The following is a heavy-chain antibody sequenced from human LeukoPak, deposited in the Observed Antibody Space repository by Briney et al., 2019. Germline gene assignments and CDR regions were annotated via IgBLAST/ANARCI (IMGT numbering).Heavy chain of an antibody. D-gene: IGHD3-9*01. CDR2: IWYDGSNK. V-gene: IGHV3-33*01. Sequence: PGGSLRLSCAASGFTFSSYGMHWVRQAPGKGLEWVAVIWYDGSNKYYADPVKGRFTISRDNSKNTLYLQMNSLRAEDTAVYYCARDKEIRYFDWSENWFDPWGQGTLVTVSS. J-gene: IGHJ5*02. CDR3: ARDKEIRYFDWSENWFDP. CDR1: GFTFSSYG.